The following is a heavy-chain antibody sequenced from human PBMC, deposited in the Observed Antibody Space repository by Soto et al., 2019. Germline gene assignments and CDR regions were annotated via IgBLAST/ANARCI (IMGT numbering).Heavy chain of an antibody. CDR3: ARGGGPYYYYYGMDV. V-gene: IGHV5-51*01. CDR2: IYPGDSDT. CDR1: GYSFTSYW. D-gene: IGHD3-16*01. Sequence: RGESLKISCKGSGYSFTSYWIGWVRQMPGKGLEWMGIIYPGDSDTRYSPSFQGQVTISADKSISTAYLQWSSLKASDTAMYYCARGGGPYYYYYGMDVWGQGTTVTVSS. J-gene: IGHJ6*02.